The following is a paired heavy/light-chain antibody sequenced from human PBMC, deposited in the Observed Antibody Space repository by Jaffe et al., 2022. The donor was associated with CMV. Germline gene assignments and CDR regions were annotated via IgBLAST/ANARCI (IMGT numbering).Heavy chain of an antibody. CDR2: VYYSGTT. J-gene: IGHJ3*02. CDR3: VAYDPEAFDI. V-gene: IGHV4-39*01. D-gene: IGHD3-3*01. CDR1: GGSISPTNYY. Sequence: QLQLQESGPGVVKPSETLSLTCTVSGGSISPTNYYWGWIRQPPGKGLEWIGNVYYSGTTFYNSSLHSRVTISVDTSKNQFSLQVNSVTAADTAVYFCVAYDPEAFDIWGHGTMVTVSS.
Light chain of an antibody. Sequence: EIVLTQSPATLSLSPGERATLSCRASQSVRNHLAWYQQKAGQAPRLLIYDASIRATGIPARFSGRGSGTDFTLTISSLEPEDFTVYYCQHRSSWPLYTFGQGTKLEIK. J-gene: IGKJ2*01. CDR1: QSVRNH. V-gene: IGKV3-11*01. CDR2: DAS. CDR3: QHRSSWPLYT.